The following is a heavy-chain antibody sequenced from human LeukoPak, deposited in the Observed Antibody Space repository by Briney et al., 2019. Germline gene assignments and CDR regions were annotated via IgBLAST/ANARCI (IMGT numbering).Heavy chain of an antibody. Sequence: SETLSLTCTVSGYSISSGYYWGWIRQPPGKGLEWIGNIYHSGSTYSNPSLKSRVIISVDTSKNQFSLKLSSVTAADTAVYWCARGAFGVLLSAFDIWGQGTLVTVSS. V-gene: IGHV4-38-2*02. CDR3: ARGAFGVLLSAFDI. J-gene: IGHJ4*02. D-gene: IGHD3-3*01. CDR1: GYSISSGYY. CDR2: IYHSGST.